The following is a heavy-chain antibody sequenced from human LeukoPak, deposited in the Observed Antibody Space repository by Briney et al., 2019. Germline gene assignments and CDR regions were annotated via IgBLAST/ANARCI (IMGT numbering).Heavy chain of an antibody. V-gene: IGHV4-59*08. CDR2: IYYSGST. Sequence: SETLSLTCTVSGGSISSYYWSWIRQPPGKGLEWIGYIYYSGSTNYSPSLKSRVTMSVYTSKNQFSLRLSSVTAADTAVYFCARHYRQHQLVSAFDYWGQGTLVTVSS. CDR3: ARHYRQHQLVSAFDY. J-gene: IGHJ4*02. CDR1: GGSISSYY. D-gene: IGHD6-13*01.